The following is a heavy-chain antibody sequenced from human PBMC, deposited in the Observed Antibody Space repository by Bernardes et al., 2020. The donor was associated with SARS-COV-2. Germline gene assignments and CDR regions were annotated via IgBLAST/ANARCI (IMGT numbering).Heavy chain of an antibody. V-gene: IGHV4-31*03. CDR1: GGSISSGGYY. CDR3: ARALSRSLGDFWSGYTRSYGMDV. J-gene: IGHJ6*02. CDR2: IYYSGST. Sequence: SETLSLTCTVSGGSISSGGYYWSWIRQHPGKGLEWIGYIYYSGSTYYNPSLKSRVTISVDTSKNQFSLKLSSVTAADTAVYYCARALSRSLGDFWSGYTRSYGMDVWGQGTTVTVSS. D-gene: IGHD3-3*01.